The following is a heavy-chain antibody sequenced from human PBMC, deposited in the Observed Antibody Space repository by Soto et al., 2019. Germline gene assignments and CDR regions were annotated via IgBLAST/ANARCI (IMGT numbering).Heavy chain of an antibody. CDR2: IYSAGST. J-gene: IGHJ4*02. V-gene: IGHV3-66*01. CDR1: GFTVSSHY. Sequence: EVQLVESGGGLVQPGGSLRLSCAGFGFTVSSHYMSWVRQAPGKGLEWVSVIYSAGSTCYADSVKGRFTISRDISKNTLYLQMNSLRAEDTAVYYCARADSNGWSNYWGQGTLVTVSS. D-gene: IGHD6-19*01. CDR3: ARADSNGWSNY.